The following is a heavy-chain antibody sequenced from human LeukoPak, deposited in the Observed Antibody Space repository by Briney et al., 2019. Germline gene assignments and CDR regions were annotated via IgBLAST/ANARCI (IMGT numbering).Heavy chain of an antibody. CDR2: INPNSGGT. CDR3: ARGGIGITFGGVIVD. J-gene: IGHJ4*02. D-gene: IGHD3-16*02. V-gene: IGHV1-2*02. CDR1: GYTFTGYY. Sequence: ASVKVSCKASGYTFTGYYMHWVRQAPGQGLEWMGWINPNSGGTNYAQKFQGRVTMTRDTSISTAYKELGRLRSDATAETYVARGGIGITFGGVIVDWGQGTLVTVSS.